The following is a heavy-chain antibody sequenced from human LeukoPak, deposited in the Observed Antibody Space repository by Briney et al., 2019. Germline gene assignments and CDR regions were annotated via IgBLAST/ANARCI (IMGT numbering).Heavy chain of an antibody. CDR1: GYTFTSYY. J-gene: IGHJ3*02. CDR2: INPSGAST. D-gene: IGHD1-26*01. CDR3: ARVESWEHSGGSQDTFDI. Sequence: ASVKVSCKASGYTFTSYYMHWVRQAPGQGLEWMGIINPSGASTIYAQKFQGRVTMTRDMPTSTVYMELSSLRSEDTAVYYCARVESWEHSGGSQDTFDIWGQGTMVTVSS. V-gene: IGHV1-46*01.